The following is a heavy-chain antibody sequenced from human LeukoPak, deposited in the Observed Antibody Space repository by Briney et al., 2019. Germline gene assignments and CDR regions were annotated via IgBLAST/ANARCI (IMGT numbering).Heavy chain of an antibody. J-gene: IGHJ4*02. CDR2: ISSSSSYI. CDR1: GFTFSSYS. V-gene: IGHV3-21*01. Sequence: GGSLRLSCAASGFTFSSYSMNWVRQAPGKGLEWVSSISSSSSYIYYADSVKGRFTISRDNAKNSLYLQMNSLRAEDTAVYYGARGREYDILTGYYKDGGMWDTDYWGQGTLVTVSS. CDR3: ARGREYDILTGYYKDGGMWDTDY. D-gene: IGHD3-9*01.